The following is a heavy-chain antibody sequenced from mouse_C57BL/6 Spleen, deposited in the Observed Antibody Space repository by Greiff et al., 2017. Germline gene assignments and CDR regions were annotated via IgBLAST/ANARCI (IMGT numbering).Heavy chain of an antibody. CDR1: GYSITSGYY. V-gene: IGHV3-6*01. CDR2: ISYDGGN. Sequence: ESGPGLVKPSQSLSLTCSVTGYSITSGYYWNWIRQFPGNKLEWMGYISYDGGNNYNPSLKNRISITRDTSKKQFFLKLNSVTTEDTATYYCARGGTVVAIDYWGQGTTLTVSS. D-gene: IGHD1-1*01. CDR3: ARGGTVVAIDY. J-gene: IGHJ2*01.